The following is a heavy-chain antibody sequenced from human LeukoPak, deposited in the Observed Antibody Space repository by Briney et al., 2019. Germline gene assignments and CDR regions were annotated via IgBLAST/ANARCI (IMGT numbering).Heavy chain of an antibody. CDR1: GYTFTAYY. Sequence: GASVKVSCKASGYTFTAYYMHWVRQAPGQGLEWMGRINPNSGGTNYAQKFQGRVTMTRDTSISTAYMELSRLRSDDTAVYYCAREFTIRRDDYHFDYWGQGTLVTVSS. D-gene: IGHD3-10*01. CDR3: AREFTIRRDDYHFDY. V-gene: IGHV1-2*06. CDR2: INPNSGGT. J-gene: IGHJ4*02.